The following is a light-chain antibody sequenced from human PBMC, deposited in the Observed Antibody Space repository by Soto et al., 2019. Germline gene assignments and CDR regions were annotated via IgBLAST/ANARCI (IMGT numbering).Light chain of an antibody. V-gene: IGKV1-39*01. CDR1: QSISNY. Sequence: DIQMTQSPSYMSASVGDSVTITCRASQSISNYLNWYQQKPGKAPKLLIYGASSLQSGFPSRFSGSGSGTEFTLTISSLQLEDAATYYCQQSYKTPRMFGQGTNVEIK. CDR2: GAS. J-gene: IGKJ1*01. CDR3: QQSYKTPRM.